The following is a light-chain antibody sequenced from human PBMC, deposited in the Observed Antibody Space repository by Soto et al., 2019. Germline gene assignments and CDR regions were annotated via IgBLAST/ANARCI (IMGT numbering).Light chain of an antibody. V-gene: IGKV1-5*03. CDR3: QQYNSYSWT. CDR1: QSFSTW. CDR2: KAS. J-gene: IGKJ1*01. Sequence: DIQLAQSPSTPSASVGETITLPFPASQSFSTWLAWYQQKPGRAPKLLIYKASTLESGVPARFSGSGSGTEFTLTISSLQPDDFATYYCQQYNSYSWTFGQGTKVDIK.